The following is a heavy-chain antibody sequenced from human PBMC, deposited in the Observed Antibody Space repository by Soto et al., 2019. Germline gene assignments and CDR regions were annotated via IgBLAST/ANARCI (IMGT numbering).Heavy chain of an antibody. Sequence: QVQLQESGPGLVKPSQTLSLTCTVSGGSISTGGYYWSWIRQHPGRGLEWIGYIYHSGMTFSNPSLQSRVAISIDTSKNKFSLKLSSVTAADTAVSYCATVRWELHDAFDIWGQRTMVSVSS. V-gene: IGHV4-31*03. CDR1: GGSISTGGYY. CDR2: IYHSGMT. J-gene: IGHJ3*02. CDR3: ATVRWELHDAFDI. D-gene: IGHD1-26*01.